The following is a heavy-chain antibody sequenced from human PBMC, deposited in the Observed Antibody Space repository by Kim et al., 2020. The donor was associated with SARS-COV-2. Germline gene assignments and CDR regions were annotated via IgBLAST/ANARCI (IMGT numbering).Heavy chain of an antibody. Sequence: PSLKSRVTISVDTSKNQFSLKLSSVTAADTAVYYCATVLAVTTEGDWFDPWGQGTLVTVSS. CDR3: ATVLAVTTEGDWFDP. D-gene: IGHD4-4*01. J-gene: IGHJ5*02. V-gene: IGHV4-34*01.